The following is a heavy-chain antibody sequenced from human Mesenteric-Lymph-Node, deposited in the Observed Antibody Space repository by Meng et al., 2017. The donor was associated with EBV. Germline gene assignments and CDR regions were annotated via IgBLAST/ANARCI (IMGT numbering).Heavy chain of an antibody. Sequence: QGQLVQSGAEVKKPGDSVKVSCKASGYTFTTYGITWVRQAPGQGLEWMGWISGYNGNANYAQKLQGRVTMTTDTSTSTVHMELRSLRSDDTAVYYCARGYTGYAFLDYWGQGILVTVSS. J-gene: IGHJ4*02. D-gene: IGHD5-12*01. CDR3: ARGYTGYAFLDY. V-gene: IGHV1-18*01. CDR2: ISGYNGNA. CDR1: GYTFTTYG.